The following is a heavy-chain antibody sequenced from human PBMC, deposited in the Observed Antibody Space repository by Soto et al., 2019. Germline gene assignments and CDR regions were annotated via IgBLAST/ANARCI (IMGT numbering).Heavy chain of an antibody. CDR3: ARASRGSSWSLNWFDP. CDR2: IYYSGST. CDR1: GGSISSGGYY. V-gene: IGHV4-31*03. J-gene: IGHJ5*02. Sequence: SETLSLTCTVSGGSISSGGYYWSWIRQHPGKGLEWIGYIYYSGSTYYNPSLKSRVTISVDTSKNQFSLKLSSVTAADTAVYYCARASRGSSWSLNWFDPWGQGTLVTVS. D-gene: IGHD6-13*01.